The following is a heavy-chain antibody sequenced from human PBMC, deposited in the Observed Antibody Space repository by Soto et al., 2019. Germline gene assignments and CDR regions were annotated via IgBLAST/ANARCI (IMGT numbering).Heavy chain of an antibody. CDR2: ISYDGSNK. D-gene: IGHD1-26*01. V-gene: IGHV3-30*04. Sequence: QVQLVESGGGVVQPGRSLRLSCAASGFTFSSYAMHWVRQAPGKGLDWVAVISYDGSNKYYADSVKGRFTISRDNSKSTLYLQMNPLRAEDTAVYYCARDLDSGSYYYRALDSWGQGTLVTVSS. J-gene: IGHJ4*02. CDR1: GFTFSSYA. CDR3: ARDLDSGSYYYRALDS.